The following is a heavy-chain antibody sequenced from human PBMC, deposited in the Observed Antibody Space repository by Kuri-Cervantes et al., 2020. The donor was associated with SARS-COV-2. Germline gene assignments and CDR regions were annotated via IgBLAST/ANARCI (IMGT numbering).Heavy chain of an antibody. CDR2: ISSSGSTI. CDR3: ARDLRLGKSLDY. D-gene: IGHD7-27*01. J-gene: IGHJ4*02. Sequence: GESLKISCAASGFTFSDYYMNWVRQAPGKGLEWVSYISSSGSTIYYADSVKGRFTISRDNAKNSLYLQMNSLRAEDTAVYYCARDLRLGKSLDYWGQGTLVTVSS. V-gene: IGHV3-11*04. CDR1: GFTFSDYY.